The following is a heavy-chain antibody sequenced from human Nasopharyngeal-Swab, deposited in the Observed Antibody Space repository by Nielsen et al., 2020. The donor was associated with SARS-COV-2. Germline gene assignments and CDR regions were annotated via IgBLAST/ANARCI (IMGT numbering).Heavy chain of an antibody. D-gene: IGHD6-19*01. Sequence: GSLRLSCAASGFTFSSYAMHWVRQAPGKGLEWVAVISYDGINKYYADSVKGRFTISRDNSKNTLYLQMNSLRAEDTAVYYCARDSDGSGWFYDAFDIWGQGTMVTVSS. CDR3: ARDSDGSGWFYDAFDI. J-gene: IGHJ3*02. CDR2: ISYDGINK. CDR1: GFTFSSYA. V-gene: IGHV3-30-3*01.